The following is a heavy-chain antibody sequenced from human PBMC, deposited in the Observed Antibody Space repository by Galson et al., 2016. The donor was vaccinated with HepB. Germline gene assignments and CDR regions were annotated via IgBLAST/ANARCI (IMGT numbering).Heavy chain of an antibody. CDR3: ARGADSSAYSYLDGMAV. V-gene: IGHV1-46*01. Sequence: SVKVSCKALGYTLTDYYVHWVPQAPGQGLEWLGIINPNNNSTAYTQKFQGRVTMTKDTSTSTMYLELSSLRSEDTAVYYCARGADSSAYSYLDGMAVGGQGPTVTVSS. CDR1: GYTLTDYY. J-gene: IGHJ6*02. CDR2: INPNNNST. D-gene: IGHD3-22*01.